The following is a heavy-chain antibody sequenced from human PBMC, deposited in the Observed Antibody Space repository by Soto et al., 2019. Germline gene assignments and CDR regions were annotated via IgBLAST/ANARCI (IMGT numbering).Heavy chain of an antibody. Sequence: PGGSLRLSCVASGFTLSSYEINWVRQAPGKGLEWLSYIDTSGSTIYYADSVKGQFTISRDSSQSTVYLQMNSLRDEDTAVYYCAKDPWNNWSGLFDPWGQGTLVTVS. CDR3: AKDPWNNWSGLFDP. J-gene: IGHJ5*02. D-gene: IGHD1-1*01. V-gene: IGHV3-48*03. CDR1: GFTLSSYE. CDR2: IDTSGSTI.